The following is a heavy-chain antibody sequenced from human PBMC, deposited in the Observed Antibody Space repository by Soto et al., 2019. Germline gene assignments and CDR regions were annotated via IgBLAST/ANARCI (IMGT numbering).Heavy chain of an antibody. CDR3: AKQRGYSSGWYGAFDI. D-gene: IGHD6-19*01. CDR1: GFTFTSYA. V-gene: IGHV3-23*01. J-gene: IGHJ3*02. CDR2: ISGSGGST. Sequence: GGSLRLSCAASGFTFTSYAMSWVRQAPGKGLEWVSLISGSGGSTYYTDSVKGRFTISRDDSKNAVYLQMDSLRAEDTAVYYCAKQRGYSSGWYGAFDIWGQGTMVTVSS.